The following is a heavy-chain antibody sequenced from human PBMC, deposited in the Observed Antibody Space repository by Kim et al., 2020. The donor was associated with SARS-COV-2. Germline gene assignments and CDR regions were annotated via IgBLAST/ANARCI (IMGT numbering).Heavy chain of an antibody. D-gene: IGHD3-22*01. Sequence: QKFQGRVTITRDTSASTAYMELSSLRSEDTAVYYCAREAYDSSGYGFDYWGQGTLVTVSS. J-gene: IGHJ4*02. V-gene: IGHV1-3*01. CDR3: AREAYDSSGYGFDY.